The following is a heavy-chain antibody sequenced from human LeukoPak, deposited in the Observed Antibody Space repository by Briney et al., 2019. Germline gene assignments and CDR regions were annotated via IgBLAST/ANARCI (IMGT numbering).Heavy chain of an antibody. CDR2: ISYDGSNK. CDR1: GFTFSSYG. CDR3: AKDYRQQGSWLTYYFDY. J-gene: IGHJ4*02. V-gene: IGHV3-30*18. D-gene: IGHD6-19*01. Sequence: TGRSLRLSCAASGFTFSSYGMHWVRQAPGKGLEWVAVISYDGSNKYYAYSVKGRFTISRDNSKNTLYLQMNSLRAEDTAVYYCAKDYRQQGSWLTYYFDYWGQGTLVTVSS.